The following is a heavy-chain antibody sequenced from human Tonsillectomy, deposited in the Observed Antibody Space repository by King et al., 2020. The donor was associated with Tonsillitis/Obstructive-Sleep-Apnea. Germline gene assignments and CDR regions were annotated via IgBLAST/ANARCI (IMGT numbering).Heavy chain of an antibody. CDR1: GGTFSSYA. D-gene: IGHD2-2*01. Sequence: QLVQSGAEVKKPGSSVKVSCKASGGTFSSYAISWVRQAPGQGLEWMGGIIPIFGTANYAQKFQGRVTITADESTSTAYMELSSLRSEDTAVYCCASDGKPAAMFYYYYYWGQGTLVTVSS. V-gene: IGHV1-69*12. J-gene: IGHJ4*02. CDR2: IIPIFGTA. CDR3: ASDGKPAAMFYYYYY.